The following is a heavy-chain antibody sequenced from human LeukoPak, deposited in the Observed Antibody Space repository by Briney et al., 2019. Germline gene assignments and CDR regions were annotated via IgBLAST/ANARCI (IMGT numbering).Heavy chain of an antibody. CDR2: TSGDGITT. V-gene: IGHV3-43*02. CDR1: GFTLLNYA. Sequence: PGGSLRLSCAASGFTLLNYAIHWVRQAPGKGLEWVSLTSGDGITTYFADSVKGRFTISRDNSKSSLFLQMNSLRTEDTALYYCVGDHVSGGADYWGQGTLVTVSS. J-gene: IGHJ4*02. CDR3: VGDHVSGGADY. D-gene: IGHD3-10*01.